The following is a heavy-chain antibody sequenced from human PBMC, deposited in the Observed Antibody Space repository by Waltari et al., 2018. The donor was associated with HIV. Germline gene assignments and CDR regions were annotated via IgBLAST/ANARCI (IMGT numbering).Heavy chain of an antibody. CDR2: LNSDGSSR. J-gene: IGHJ4*02. V-gene: IGHV3-74*01. CDR3: ARASHYIEFSTFDGDYYFDV. CDR1: GFSVSNHW. D-gene: IGHD2-15*01. Sequence: RLSCTASGFSVSNHWMDWVRQGPGKGLVWVARLNSDGSSRNYADAVKGRFVISRDNARNTVYLQLNSLRVEDTAMYFCARASHYIEFSTFDGDYYFDVWGRGTRVAVSS.